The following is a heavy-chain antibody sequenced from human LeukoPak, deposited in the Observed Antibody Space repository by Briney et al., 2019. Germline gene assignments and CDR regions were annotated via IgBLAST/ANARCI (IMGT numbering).Heavy chain of an antibody. J-gene: IGHJ3*02. CDR2: IRDSAYRT. CDR1: RFTFSNYA. V-gene: IGHV3-23*01. D-gene: IGHD2-15*01. CDR3: ARVEDICSGGSCYDAFDI. Sequence: GGSLRLSCAASRFTFSNYAMSWVRQAPGKGLEWVSSIRDSAYRTYYADSVKGRFTISRDNSKNTLYLQMNSLRAEDTAVYYCARVEDICSGGSCYDAFDIWGQGTMVTVSS.